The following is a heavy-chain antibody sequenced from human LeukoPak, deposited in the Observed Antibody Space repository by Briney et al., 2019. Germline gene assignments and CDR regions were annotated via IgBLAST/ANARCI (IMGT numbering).Heavy chain of an antibody. CDR1: GFTFDDYT. CDR3: TKDSSAQFQGHFDY. Sequence: PGGSLRLSCAASGFTFDDYTMPWVRQAPGKGLEWVSGISWNSGSIGYADSVKGRFTISRDNAKNSLYLQMNSLRAEDTALYYCTKDSSAQFQGHFDYWGQGTLVTVSS. V-gene: IGHV3-9*01. J-gene: IGHJ4*02. CDR2: ISWNSGSI. D-gene: IGHD6-6*01.